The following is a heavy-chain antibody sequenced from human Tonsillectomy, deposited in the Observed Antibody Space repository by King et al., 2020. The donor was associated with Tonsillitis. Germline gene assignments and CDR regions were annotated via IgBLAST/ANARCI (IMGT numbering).Heavy chain of an antibody. Sequence: VQLVESGGGLLQPGGSLRLSCTASGLNVGSYTWNWVRQAPGKGLEWVSGITTAEDTYYADSVKGRFTISRDNSKNTLYLQMNSLRADDTAVYYCAKELRYFGGYFQHWGQGTLATVSS. CDR2: ITTAEDT. CDR3: AKELRYFGGYFQH. V-gene: IGHV3-23*04. D-gene: IGHD3-9*01. J-gene: IGHJ1*01. CDR1: GLNVGSYT.